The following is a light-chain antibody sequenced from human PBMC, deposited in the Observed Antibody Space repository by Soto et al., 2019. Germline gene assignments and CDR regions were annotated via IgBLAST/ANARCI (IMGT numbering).Light chain of an antibody. CDR3: CSYAGSSTSLYV. CDR1: SSDVGSYNL. CDR2: EVS. Sequence: QSVLTQPASVSGSPGQSITISCTGTSSDVGSYNLVSWYQQHPGKAPKLMIYEVSKRPSGVSNRFSGSKSGNTASLTISGLQAEDEADYYCCSYAGSSTSLYVFGTGTKVPVL. V-gene: IGLV2-23*02. J-gene: IGLJ1*01.